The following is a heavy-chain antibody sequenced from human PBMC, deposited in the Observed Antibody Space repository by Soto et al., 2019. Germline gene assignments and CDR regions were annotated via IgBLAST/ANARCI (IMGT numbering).Heavy chain of an antibody. D-gene: IGHD2-2*01. CDR2: INPNSGGT. V-gene: IGHV1-2*04. CDR1: GYTFTGYY. CDR3: ARDSRTDCSSTSCLGSGYYYYMDV. Sequence: ASVQVSCKASGYTFTGYYMHWVRQAPGQGLEWMGWINPNSGGTNYAQKFQGWVTITRDTSISTAYLELSRLRSDDTAVYYCARDSRTDCSSTSCLGSGYYYYMDVWGKGTTVTVSS. J-gene: IGHJ6*03.